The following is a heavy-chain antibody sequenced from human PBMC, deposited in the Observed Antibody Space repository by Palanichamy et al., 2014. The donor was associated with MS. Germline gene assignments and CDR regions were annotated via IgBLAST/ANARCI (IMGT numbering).Heavy chain of an antibody. Sequence: EVQLVESGGGLVQPGGSLRLSCTASGFTFSSYDMAWVRQAPGKGLEWISYISHRGSPIYYADSVKGRFTISRDNAKNSLYLQMNSLRAEDTAVYYCARDCLWGLGYCSVTQHYWGQGTLVTVSS. D-gene: IGHD2-15*01. CDR3: ARDCLWGLGYCSVTQHY. V-gene: IGHV3-48*03. CDR1: GFTFSSYD. J-gene: IGHJ4*02. CDR2: ISHRGSPI.